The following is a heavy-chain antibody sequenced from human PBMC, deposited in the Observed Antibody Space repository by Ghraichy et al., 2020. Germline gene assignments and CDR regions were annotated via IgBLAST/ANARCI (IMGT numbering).Heavy chain of an antibody. CDR3: ARTLPGIAVAGYWYFDL. V-gene: IGHV4-59*01. D-gene: IGHD6-19*01. Sequence: SETLSLTCTVSGGSISSNYWSWIRQPPGKGLEWIGYIYYSGSTNYNPSLKSRVTISVDTSKNQFSLKLSSVTAADTAVYYCARTLPGIAVAGYWYFDLWGRGTLVTVSS. CDR1: GGSISSNY. J-gene: IGHJ2*01. CDR2: IYYSGST.